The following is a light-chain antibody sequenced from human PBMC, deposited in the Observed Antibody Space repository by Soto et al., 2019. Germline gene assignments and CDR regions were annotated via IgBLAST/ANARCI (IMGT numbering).Light chain of an antibody. CDR2: EVS. J-gene: IGLJ1*01. CDR3: SSYTSSRRV. Sequence: QSVLTQPASVSGSPGQSITISCTGTSSDVGGYNYVSWYQQHPGKAPKPMIYEVSNRPSGVSNRFSGSKSGNTASLTISGLQAEDEADYYCSSYTSSRRVFGTGTKVTVL. CDR1: SSDVGGYNY. V-gene: IGLV2-14*01.